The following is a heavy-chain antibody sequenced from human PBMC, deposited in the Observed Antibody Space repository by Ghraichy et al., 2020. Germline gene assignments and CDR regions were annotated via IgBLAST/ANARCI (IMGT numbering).Heavy chain of an antibody. J-gene: IGHJ4*02. CDR2: ISYSGAT. D-gene: IGHD2-15*01. CDR1: GGSINNYW. Sequence: ESLNISCTVSGGSINNYWWSWIRQPPGRGLEWIGYISYSGATSYNPSLKSPITISVDTSKNQFSLKLTSVTAADTAVYYCARHGGRGYFDYWGQGSLVTVS. CDR3: ARHGGRGYFDY. V-gene: IGHV4-59*08.